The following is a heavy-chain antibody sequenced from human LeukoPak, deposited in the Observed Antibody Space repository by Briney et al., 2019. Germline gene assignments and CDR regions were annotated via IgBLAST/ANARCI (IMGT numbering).Heavy chain of an antibody. CDR3: AKDLLYDYSPLDC. Sequence: PGGSLRLSCAASGFTFSSYAISWVRQAPGKGLEWVSAISGSGGGTYYADSVKGRFTISRDNSKNTLYLQMNSLRAEDTAVYYCAKDLLYDYSPLDCWGQGTLVSVSS. J-gene: IGHJ4*02. CDR1: GFTFSSYA. D-gene: IGHD4-4*01. V-gene: IGHV3-23*01. CDR2: ISGSGGGT.